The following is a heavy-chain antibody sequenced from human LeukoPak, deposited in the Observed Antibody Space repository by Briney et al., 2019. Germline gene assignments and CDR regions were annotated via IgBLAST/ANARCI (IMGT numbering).Heavy chain of an antibody. CDR3: ARERLVDLATIFDY. D-gene: IGHD5-24*01. V-gene: IGHV4-59*01. CDR2: TYYRGSS. Sequence: PSGTLSLTCVVSGGSISGYYWTWIRQPPGKGLEWIGYTYYRGSSSFNPSLRSRVTISVDMSKNQVSLKLTSVTAADTAVYYCARERLVDLATIFDYWGQGALVTVSS. CDR1: GGSISGYY. J-gene: IGHJ4*02.